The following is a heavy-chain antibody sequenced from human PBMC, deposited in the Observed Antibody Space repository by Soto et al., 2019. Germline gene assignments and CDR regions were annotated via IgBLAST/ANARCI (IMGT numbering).Heavy chain of an antibody. V-gene: IGHV1-69*13. J-gene: IGHJ6*02. CDR2: IIPIFGTA. D-gene: IGHD6-13*01. CDR3: ARVEWDSSSWYYYYGMDV. CDR1: GGTFSSYA. Sequence: SVKVSCKASGGTFSSYAISWVRQAPGQGLEWMGGIIPIFGTANYAQKFQGRVTITADESTSTAYMELSSLRSEDTAVYYCARVEWDSSSWYYYYGMDVWGQGTTVTVSS.